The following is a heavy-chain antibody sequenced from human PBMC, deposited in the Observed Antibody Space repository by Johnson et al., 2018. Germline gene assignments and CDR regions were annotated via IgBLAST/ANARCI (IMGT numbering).Heavy chain of an antibody. V-gene: IGHV3-30*18. CDR3: AQDGSSKQLGLRPAAY. CDR2: ISYDGSNT. CDR1: GLAFSSYG. Sequence: VQLVESGGGVVQXGKSXRLXCAVSGLAFSSYGMHWVRQAPGKGLEWVALISYDGSNTYYAESVKGRFTISRDNSKKTVNLQMDSLRGDETAVYFCAQDGSSKQLGLRPAAYWGQGTLVIVSS. J-gene: IGHJ4*02. D-gene: IGHD1-1*01.